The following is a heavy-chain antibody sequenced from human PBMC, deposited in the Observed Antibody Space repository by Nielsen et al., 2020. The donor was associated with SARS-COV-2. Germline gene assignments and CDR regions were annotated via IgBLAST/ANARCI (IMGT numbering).Heavy chain of an antibody. J-gene: IGHJ5*02. CDR1: GGSISSGGYA. D-gene: IGHD4-17*01. CDR3: ARAGDTTTMTPGWFDP. V-gene: IGHV4-30-2*01. Sequence: SETLSLTCTVSGGSISSGGYAWSWVRQPPGKGLEWIGFIYHSGSTYYNPSLESRVTISVDRSKNQFSLKLHSVTAADTAVYYCARAGDTTTMTPGWFDPWGQGTLVTVSS. CDR2: IYHSGST.